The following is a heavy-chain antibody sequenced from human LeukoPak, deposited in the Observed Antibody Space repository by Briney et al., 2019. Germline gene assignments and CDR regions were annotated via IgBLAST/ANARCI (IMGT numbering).Heavy chain of an antibody. V-gene: IGHV4-34*01. J-gene: IGHJ6*04. Sequence: SETLSLTCAVYGGSFSGYYWSWIRQPPGKGLDCIGEINHSGSTNYNPSLKSRVTISVDTSKNQFSLKLSSVTAADTAVYYCARALRLGEFPPDYYYGMDVWGKGTTVTVSS. CDR3: ARALRLGEFPPDYYYGMDV. D-gene: IGHD3-16*01. CDR1: GGSFSGYY. CDR2: INHSGST.